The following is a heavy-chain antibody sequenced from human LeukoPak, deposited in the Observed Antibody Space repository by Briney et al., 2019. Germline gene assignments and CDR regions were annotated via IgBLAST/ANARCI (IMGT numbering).Heavy chain of an antibody. D-gene: IGHD4-11*01. Sequence: PSETLSLTCTVTGGSISRYYWSWTRQPPGKGLEWIGYIYTSGSTNYNPSLKSRVTISVDTSKDQFSLKLSSVTAADTAVYYCARRDYRLKVFDYWGQGTLVTVSS. CDR1: GGSISRYY. J-gene: IGHJ4*02. CDR3: ARRDYRLKVFDY. V-gene: IGHV4-4*09. CDR2: IYTSGST.